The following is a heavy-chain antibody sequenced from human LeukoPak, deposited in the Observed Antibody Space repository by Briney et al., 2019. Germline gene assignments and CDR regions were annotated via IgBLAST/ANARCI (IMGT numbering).Heavy chain of an antibody. Sequence: SETLSLTCTVSGGSISSYYWSWIRHPPGKGLEWIGYIYYSGSTNYNPSLKSRVTISVDTSKNQFSLKLSSVTAADTAVYYCARHDYGGNYFDYWGQGTLVTVSS. J-gene: IGHJ4*02. V-gene: IGHV4-59*01. CDR2: IYYSGST. CDR3: ARHDYGGNYFDY. CDR1: GGSISSYY. D-gene: IGHD4-23*01.